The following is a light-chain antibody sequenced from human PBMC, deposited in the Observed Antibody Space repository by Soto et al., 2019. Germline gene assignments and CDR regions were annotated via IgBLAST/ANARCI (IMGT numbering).Light chain of an antibody. CDR2: GAS. CDR3: QHYHNLPPFT. CDR1: QDIRTS. Sequence: DIQMTQSPSSLSASVGARVSITCQASQDIRTSLSWFQHRPGTAPKLLIYGASYLETGVPSRFRGSESGTDFALTITSLQPEDTATYYCQHYHNLPPFTFGPGTIVDLK. J-gene: IGKJ3*01. V-gene: IGKV1-33*01.